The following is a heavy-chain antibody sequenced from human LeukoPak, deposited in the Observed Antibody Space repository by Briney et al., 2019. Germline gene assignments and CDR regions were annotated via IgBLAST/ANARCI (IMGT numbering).Heavy chain of an antibody. J-gene: IGHJ6*03. CDR1: GFTFSSYA. CDR2: ISGSGGST. CDR3: AKGQRDAPLYCSGASCYSWEAEYYYMDV. D-gene: IGHD2-15*01. Sequence: GGSLRLSCAASGFTFSSYAMSWVRQAPGKGLEWVSAISGSGGSTYYADSVKGRFTISRDNSKNTLYLQMNSLRAEDTAVYYCAKGQRDAPLYCSGASCYSWEAEYYYMDVWGKGTTVTVSS. V-gene: IGHV3-23*01.